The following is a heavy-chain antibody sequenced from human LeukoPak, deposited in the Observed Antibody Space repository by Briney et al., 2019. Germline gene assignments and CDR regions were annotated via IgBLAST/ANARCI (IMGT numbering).Heavy chain of an antibody. Sequence: ASVKVSCKASGYTFTGYYMHWVRQALGQGLEWMGWINPNSGGTNYAQKFQGRVTMTRDTSISTAYMELRSLRSDDTAVYYCARSGYNYGSYFDYWGQGTLVTVSS. CDR1: GYTFTGYY. CDR3: ARSGYNYGSYFDY. CDR2: INPNSGGT. J-gene: IGHJ4*02. V-gene: IGHV1-2*02. D-gene: IGHD5-18*01.